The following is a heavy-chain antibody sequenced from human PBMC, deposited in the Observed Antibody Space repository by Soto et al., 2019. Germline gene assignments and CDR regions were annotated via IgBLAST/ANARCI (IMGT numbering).Heavy chain of an antibody. CDR3: AGDSPPPRE. CDR2: ISAYNGNT. J-gene: IGHJ4*02. Sequence: QVQLVQSGAEVKKPGASVKVSCKASGYTFTSYHITWVRQAPGQGLEWMGWISAYNGNTNYAQKLQGRVTMTTDTAPSRPDMELRSVRSDDTAVYYAAGDSPPPREGAPGSLVTASS. V-gene: IGHV1-18*01. CDR1: GYTFTSYH.